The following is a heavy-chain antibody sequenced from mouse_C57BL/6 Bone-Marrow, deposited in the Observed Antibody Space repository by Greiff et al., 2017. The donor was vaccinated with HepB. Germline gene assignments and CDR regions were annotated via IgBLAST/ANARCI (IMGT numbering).Heavy chain of an antibody. D-gene: IGHD1-1*01. Sequence: EVQLVESGGGLVKPGGSLKLSCAASGFTFSSYAMSWVRQTPEKRLEWVATISDGGSYTYYPDNAKGRFTISRDNAKNNLYLQMSHLKSEDTAMYYCARAPFTTPWGQGTLVTVSA. J-gene: IGHJ3*01. CDR1: GFTFSSYA. V-gene: IGHV5-4*01. CDR2: ISDGGSYT. CDR3: ARAPFTTP.